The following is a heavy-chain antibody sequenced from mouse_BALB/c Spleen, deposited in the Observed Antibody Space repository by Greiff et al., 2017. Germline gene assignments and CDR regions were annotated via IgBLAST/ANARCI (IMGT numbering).Heavy chain of an antibody. J-gene: IGHJ3*01. V-gene: IGHV6-6*02. Sequence: EVQLVESGGGLVQPGGSMKLSCVASGFTFSNYWMNWVRQSPEKGLEWVAEIRLKSNNYATHYAESVKGRFTISRDDSKSSVYLQMNNLRAEDTGIYYCTPNYYGSSRFAYWGQGTLVTVSA. CDR1: GFTFSNYW. D-gene: IGHD1-1*01. CDR3: TPNYYGSSRFAY. CDR2: IRLKSNNYAT.